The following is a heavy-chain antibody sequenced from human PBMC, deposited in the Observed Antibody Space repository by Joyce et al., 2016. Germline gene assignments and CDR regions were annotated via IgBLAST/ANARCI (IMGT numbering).Heavy chain of an antibody. CDR3: ARERGGGMSAFDI. CDR2: IGTAGDP. Sequence: LTCAASGFTFSAHEIHWVRQTTGKGLEWVSAIGTAGDPYYAGSVKGRFTISRENAKSSLFLQMNSLRAEDTAVYYCARERGGGMSAFDIWGQGTMVTVSS. CDR1: GFTFSAHE. D-gene: IGHD3-16*01. J-gene: IGHJ3*02. V-gene: IGHV3-13*05.